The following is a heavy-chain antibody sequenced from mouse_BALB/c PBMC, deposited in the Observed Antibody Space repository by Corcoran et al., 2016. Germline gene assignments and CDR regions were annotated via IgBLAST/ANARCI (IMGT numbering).Heavy chain of an antibody. J-gene: IGHJ3*01. V-gene: IGHV1S136*01. CDR3: ARRDDYLWFAY. D-gene: IGHD2-4*01. CDR2: INPYNDGT. Sequence: EVQLQQSGPELVKPGASVKMSCKASGYTFTSYVMHWVKQKPGQGLEWIGYINPYNDGTKYNEKFKGKATLTSDKSSSTAYMELSSLTSADSAVYYGARRDDYLWFAYWGQGTLVTVSA. CDR1: GYTFTSYV.